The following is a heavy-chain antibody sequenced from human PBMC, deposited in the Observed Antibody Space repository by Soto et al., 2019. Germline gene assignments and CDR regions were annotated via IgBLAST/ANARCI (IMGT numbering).Heavy chain of an antibody. CDR1: GFTFSSYG. V-gene: IGHV3-23*01. J-gene: IGHJ4*02. D-gene: IGHD3-3*01. CDR3: AKYYRGFLDPFDY. CDR2: ISGSDDST. Sequence: GGSLRLSCAASGFTFSSYGMSWVRQAPGRGLEWVSTISGSDDSTSSADPVKGRFTISRDNSKYTLYLQMNSLRAEDTAVYYCAKYYRGFLDPFDYWGQGTLVTVSS.